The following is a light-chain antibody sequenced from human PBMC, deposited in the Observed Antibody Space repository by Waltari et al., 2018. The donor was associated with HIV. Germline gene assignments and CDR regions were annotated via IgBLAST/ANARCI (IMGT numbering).Light chain of an antibody. V-gene: IGKV3-11*01. J-gene: IGKJ2*01. Sequence: DIVLTQSPATLSLSPGERATLSCRASQSVNTYLAWYQHKPGQAPRLLIYDASNRATGIPARFTGSGSGTDFTLTISNLEPEDFAVYYCQQRGNWPMYTFGQGTKLEIK. CDR3: QQRGNWPMYT. CDR2: DAS. CDR1: QSVNTY.